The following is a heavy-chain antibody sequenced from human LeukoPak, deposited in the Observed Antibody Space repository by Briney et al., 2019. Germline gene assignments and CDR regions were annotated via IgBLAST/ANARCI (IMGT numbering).Heavy chain of an antibody. V-gene: IGHV3-23*01. CDR1: GFTFSSYA. D-gene: IGHD6-19*01. Sequence: GGSLRLSCAASGFTFSSYAMSWVRQAPGKGLEWVSAISGSGGSTYHADPVKGRFTISRDNSKNTLYLQMNSLRAEDTAVYYCAKSSLQVTAVADRFDYWGQGTLVTVSS. J-gene: IGHJ4*02. CDR3: AKSSLQVTAVADRFDY. CDR2: ISGSGGST.